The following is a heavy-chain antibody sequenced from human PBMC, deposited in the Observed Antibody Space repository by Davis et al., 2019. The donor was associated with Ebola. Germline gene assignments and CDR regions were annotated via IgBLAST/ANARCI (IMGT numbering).Heavy chain of an antibody. CDR1: GFTFSSYS. V-gene: IGHV3-49*04. D-gene: IGHD6-13*01. CDR3: ARDLKQPPPSYYYGMDV. Sequence: GESLKISCAASGFTFSSYSMNWVRRAPGKGLEWVGFIRSKAYGGKAQYAASVKGRFTISRDDSKSIVYLQMNGLKTEDTAVYYCARDLKQPPPSYYYGMDVWGQGTTVTVSS. CDR2: IRSKAYGGKA. J-gene: IGHJ6*02.